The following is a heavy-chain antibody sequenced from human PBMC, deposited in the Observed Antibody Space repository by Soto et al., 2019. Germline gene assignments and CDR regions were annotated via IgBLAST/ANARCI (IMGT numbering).Heavy chain of an antibody. V-gene: IGHV5-51*01. CDR1: GYNFTTFW. CDR3: SRRAPEGFDP. CDR2: IYPGDSET. Sequence: AGESLKISCKGSGYNFTTFWIGWVRQVPGKGLEWMGIIYPGDSETKYSPDFEGQVTISADRSTNTAYLQWRSLRASDTALYYCSRRAPEGFDPWGQGTLVTVSS. J-gene: IGHJ5*02.